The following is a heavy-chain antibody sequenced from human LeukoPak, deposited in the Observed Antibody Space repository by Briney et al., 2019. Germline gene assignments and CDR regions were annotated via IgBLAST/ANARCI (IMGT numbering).Heavy chain of an antibody. V-gene: IGHV1-18*01. J-gene: IGHJ6*02. D-gene: IGHD2-15*01. CDR2: ISAYNGNT. Sequence: GASVKVSCNASGYTVTSYGISWGPQAPGQGREGMGWISAYNGNTNYAQKLQGRVTMTTDTSTSTAYMELRSLRSDDTAVYYCAREAPRIVVVVAATQYYGMDVWGQGTTVTVSS. CDR1: GYTVTSYG. CDR3: AREAPRIVVVVAATQYYGMDV.